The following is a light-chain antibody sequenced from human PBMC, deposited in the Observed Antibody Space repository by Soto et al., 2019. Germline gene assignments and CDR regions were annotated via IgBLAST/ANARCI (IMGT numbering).Light chain of an antibody. V-gene: IGKV3-11*01. CDR2: DAS. J-gene: IGKJ5*01. CDR3: QQRNNWPPIT. Sequence: EIVLPQSPATRSLSHGERATLSCSASQSVSSYLAWYQQKPGQAPRLLTYDASNRATGVPARFSGSGSGTDFTLTISSLEPEDFALYYCQQRNNWPPITFGQGTRLQIK. CDR1: QSVSSY.